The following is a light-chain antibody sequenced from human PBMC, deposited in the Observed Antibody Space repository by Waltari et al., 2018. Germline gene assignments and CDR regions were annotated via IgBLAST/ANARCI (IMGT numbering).Light chain of an antibody. J-gene: IGLJ1*01. CDR3: AAWDDSLNAFYV. CDR1: RSNIGSNA. Sequence: QSVLTQPPSASGTPGQRVTISCSGSRSNIGSNAVNWYQQFPGTAPKLLIYSNKQRPSWFPDGFSGSKSGTPASLAISGLQSEDEADYYCAAWDDSLNAFYVFGTGTKVTVL. CDR2: SNK. V-gene: IGLV1-44*01.